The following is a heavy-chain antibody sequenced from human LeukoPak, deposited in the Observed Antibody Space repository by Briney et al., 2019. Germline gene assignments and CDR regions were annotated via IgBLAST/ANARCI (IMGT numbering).Heavy chain of an antibody. V-gene: IGHV1-2*02. Sequence: ASVKVSCKASGYTFNSYDINWVRQATGQGLEWMGWINLNSGGTNYAQKFQGRVTMTRDTSISTAYMELSRLRSDDTAVYYCAREGHSSSWPPIDAFDIWGQGTVVTVSS. CDR3: AREGHSSSWPPIDAFDI. D-gene: IGHD6-13*01. CDR1: GYTFNSYD. CDR2: INLNSGGT. J-gene: IGHJ3*02.